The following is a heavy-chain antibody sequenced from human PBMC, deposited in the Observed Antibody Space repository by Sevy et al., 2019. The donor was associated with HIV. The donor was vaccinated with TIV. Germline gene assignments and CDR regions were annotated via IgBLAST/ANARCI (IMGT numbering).Heavy chain of an antibody. Sequence: SETLSLTCTVSGGSVSSGSYYWSWTRQPPGKGLEWIRYIYYSGSTNYNPSLKSRVTISVDTSKNQFSLKLSSVTAADTAVYYCARDEVVVVVAATHYYYYYGMDVWGQGTTVTVSS. CDR1: GGSVSSGSYY. CDR3: ARDEVVVVVAATHYYYYYGMDV. CDR2: IYYSGST. V-gene: IGHV4-61*01. D-gene: IGHD2-15*01. J-gene: IGHJ6*02.